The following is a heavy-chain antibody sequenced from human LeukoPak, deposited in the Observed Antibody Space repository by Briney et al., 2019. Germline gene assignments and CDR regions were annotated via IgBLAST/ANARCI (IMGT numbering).Heavy chain of an antibody. J-gene: IGHJ4*02. D-gene: IGHD6-13*01. V-gene: IGHV5-10-1*01. CDR3: ARGSGWCDY. Sequence: KPGESLKISCKGSGYGFTNNWIGWLRQMPGKGLEWMGRINPTDSNTNYSPSFQGHVTISADKSIGTAYLQWSSLRASDTAIYYCARGSGWCDYWGQGTLVTVSS. CDR1: GYGFTNNW. CDR2: INPTDSNT.